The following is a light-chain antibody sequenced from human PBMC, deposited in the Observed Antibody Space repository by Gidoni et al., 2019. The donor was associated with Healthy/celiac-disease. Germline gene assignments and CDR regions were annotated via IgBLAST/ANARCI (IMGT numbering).Light chain of an antibody. CDR1: QSVSSSY. CDR3: QQYGSSPMYT. V-gene: IGKV3-20*01. Sequence: EIVLTQSPGTLSLSPGERATLSCRASQSVSSSYLAWDQQKPGQAPRLLIYGASSRATGIPDRFSGSGSGTDFTLTISRLEPEDFAVYYCQQYGSSPMYTFGQXTKLEIK. J-gene: IGKJ2*01. CDR2: GAS.